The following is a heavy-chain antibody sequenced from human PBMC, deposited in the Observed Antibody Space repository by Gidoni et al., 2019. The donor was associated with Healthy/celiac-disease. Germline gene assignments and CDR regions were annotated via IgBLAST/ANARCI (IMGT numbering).Heavy chain of an antibody. V-gene: IGHV3-48*03. CDR3: ARVAYDYVWGSYRPYYFDY. D-gene: IGHD3-16*02. Sequence: EVQLVASGGGLVQPCVSLQLSCPVSGFPFSSYEMHWVRQAPGKGLEFGSYISSSGSNRYYADSVKGRFTISRDNAKNSLYRQMNSLRAEDTAVYYCARVAYDYVWGSYRPYYFDYWGQGTLVTV. J-gene: IGHJ4*02. CDR2: ISSSGSNR. CDR1: GFPFSSYE.